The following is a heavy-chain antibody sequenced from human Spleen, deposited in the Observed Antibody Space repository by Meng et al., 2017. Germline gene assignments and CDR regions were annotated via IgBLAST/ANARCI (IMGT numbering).Heavy chain of an antibody. CDR2: INTDGSST. J-gene: IGHJ3*02. D-gene: IGHD3-22*01. Sequence: ESLKISCTASGFTFSSYWMHWVRQAPGKGPVWVSRINTDGSSTDYADSVKGRFTISRDNAKNTLYLQMNSLRAEDTAVFYCAKGSAYYHTSGYYYNDAFDIWGQGTMVTVSS. V-gene: IGHV3-74*01. CDR1: GFTFSSYW. CDR3: AKGSAYYHTSGYYYNDAFDI.